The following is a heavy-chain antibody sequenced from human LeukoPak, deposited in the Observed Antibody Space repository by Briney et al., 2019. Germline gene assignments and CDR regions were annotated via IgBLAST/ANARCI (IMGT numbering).Heavy chain of an antibody. D-gene: IGHD3-10*01. CDR3: ARDRGGSASDGFDAFDI. J-gene: IGHJ3*02. V-gene: IGHV3-7*01. Sequence: GGSLRLSCAASGFTFSNYWMNWVRQAPGKGLEWVANIKQDGGEKSYVDSVKGRFTISRDNAKNSLHLQMNSLRAEDTAVYYCARDRGGSASDGFDAFDIWGQGTMVTVSP. CDR1: GFTFSNYW. CDR2: IKQDGGEK.